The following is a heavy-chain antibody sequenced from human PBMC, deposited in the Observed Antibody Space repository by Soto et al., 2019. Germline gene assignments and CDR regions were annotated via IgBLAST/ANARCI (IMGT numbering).Heavy chain of an antibody. J-gene: IGHJ4*02. CDR2: IDPYDTGI. D-gene: IGHD2-15*01. V-gene: IGHV3-74*01. CDR3: TSDTFGARDS. Sequence: GSLRLSCAASGFAFSSEWMHWVRQAPGKGLVWVSRIDPYDTGITYADSVKGRFTISRDNAKNTLYLQMNSLRAEDTAVYYCTSDTFGARDSWGQGTLVTVSS. CDR1: GFAFSSEW.